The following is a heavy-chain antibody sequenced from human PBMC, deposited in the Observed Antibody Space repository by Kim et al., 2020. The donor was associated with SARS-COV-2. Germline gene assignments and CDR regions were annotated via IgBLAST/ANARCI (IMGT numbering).Heavy chain of an antibody. CDR2: FDPEDGDT. Sequence: ASVKVSCKVSGYTLTELSMHWVRQAPGKGLEWMGGFDPEDGDTIYAQKFQGRVTMTADTSTDTAYMELSSLRSEDTAVYYCATGRVAGPPAWFDPWGQGTLVTVSS. V-gene: IGHV1-24*01. CDR3: ATGRVAGPPAWFDP. J-gene: IGHJ5*02. CDR1: GYTLTELS. D-gene: IGHD2-15*01.